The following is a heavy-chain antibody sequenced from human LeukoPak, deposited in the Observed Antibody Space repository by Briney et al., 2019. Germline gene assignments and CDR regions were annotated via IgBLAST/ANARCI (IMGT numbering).Heavy chain of an antibody. J-gene: IGHJ5*02. CDR1: GFTFSSYA. CDR3: ATRIVVITYDWFDP. CDR2: ISCSGGST. D-gene: IGHD3-22*01. Sequence: GGSLRLSCAASGFTFSSYAMSWVRQAPGEGVEWVSAISCSGGSTYYADSVKGRFPISRDNSKNTLYLQMNSLRAEDTAVYYCATRIVVITYDWFDPWGQGTLVTVSS. V-gene: IGHV3-23*01.